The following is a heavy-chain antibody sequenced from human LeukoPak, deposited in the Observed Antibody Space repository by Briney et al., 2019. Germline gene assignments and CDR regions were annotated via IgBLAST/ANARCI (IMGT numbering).Heavy chain of an antibody. Sequence: GGSLILSCAASGFTFELYGMNWVRQAPGKGLEWVSSIRSGGEDTYYADSVKGRFTISRDNSKDTVYLQMHSLRAEDMAVYYCAKAMAGGFNFGPFDYWGQGTLVTVSS. CDR1: GFTFELYG. CDR3: AKAMAGGFNFGPFDY. J-gene: IGHJ4*02. V-gene: IGHV3-23*01. D-gene: IGHD6-19*01. CDR2: IRSGGEDT.